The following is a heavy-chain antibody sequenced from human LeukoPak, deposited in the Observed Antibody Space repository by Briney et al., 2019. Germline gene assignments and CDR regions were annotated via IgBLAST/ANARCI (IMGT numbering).Heavy chain of an antibody. D-gene: IGHD4-11*01. Sequence: SETLSLTCTVSGGSISSYYWSWIRQPLGKGLEWIGYIYYSGSTNYNPSLKSRVSLSIDTSKNQFSLKLTSVTAADTAVYYCARAEINDYSRYWGQGIPVIVSS. V-gene: IGHV4-59*08. CDR2: IYYSGST. CDR1: GGSISSYY. CDR3: ARAEINDYSRY. J-gene: IGHJ4*02.